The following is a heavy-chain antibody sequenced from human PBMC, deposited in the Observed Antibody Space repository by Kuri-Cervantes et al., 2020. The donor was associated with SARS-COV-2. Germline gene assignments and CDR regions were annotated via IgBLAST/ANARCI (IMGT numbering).Heavy chain of an antibody. CDR2: INSDGSST. D-gene: IGHD2-21*02. CDR3: ARDVEGGDRYLDH. V-gene: IGHV3-74*01. CDR1: GFTFSSYW. Sequence: GESLKISCAASGFTFSSYWMHWVRQAPGKGLVWVSRINSDGSSTTYADSVKGRFTISRDNAKNSLYLQMNSLRAEDTAVYYCARDVEGGDRYLDHWGRGTLVTVSS. J-gene: IGHJ2*01.